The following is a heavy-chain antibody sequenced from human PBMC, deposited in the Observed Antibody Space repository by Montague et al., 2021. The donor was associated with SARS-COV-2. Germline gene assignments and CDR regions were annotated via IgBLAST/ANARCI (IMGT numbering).Heavy chain of an antibody. D-gene: IGHD2-2*01. J-gene: IGHJ6*02. V-gene: IGHV4-34*01. CDR2: ISHSGST. CDR1: GGSFSGYY. CDR3: ARFSYRLLFIASYYGMDV. Sequence: SETLSLTCAVYGGSFSGYYWSWIRQPPGKGLEWTGKISHSGSTNYNPSLTSQVPISIDTSKNQCSLKLSSMTAADTAVSYCARFSYRLLFIASYYGMDVWGQGTTVTVSS.